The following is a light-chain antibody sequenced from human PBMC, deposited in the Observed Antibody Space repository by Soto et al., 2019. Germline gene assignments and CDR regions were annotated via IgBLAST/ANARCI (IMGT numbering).Light chain of an antibody. V-gene: IGLV2-14*01. J-gene: IGLJ3*02. CDR2: EVS. Sequence: QSVLTQPASVSGSPGQSITISCTGTSSDVGGYDYVSWYQLHPGKAPKLMVFEVSNRPSGVSYRFSGSKSGNTASLTISGLQAEDEADYYCCSYAGSDTLVFGGGTKVTVL. CDR1: SSDVGGYDY. CDR3: CSYAGSDTLV.